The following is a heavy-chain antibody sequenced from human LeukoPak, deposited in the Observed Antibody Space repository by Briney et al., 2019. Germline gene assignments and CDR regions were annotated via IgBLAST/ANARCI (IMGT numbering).Heavy chain of an antibody. Sequence: LETLSLTCTVSGASISDYYWSWIRQPPGKGLEWIGYIYYSENTNYNPSLKSRVTISVDTSKKQFSLKLTSVTAADTAVYYCARGANWVFDYWGQGTLVTVSS. CDR3: ARGANWVFDY. J-gene: IGHJ4*02. CDR1: GASISDYY. V-gene: IGHV4-59*01. CDR2: IYYSENT. D-gene: IGHD7-27*01.